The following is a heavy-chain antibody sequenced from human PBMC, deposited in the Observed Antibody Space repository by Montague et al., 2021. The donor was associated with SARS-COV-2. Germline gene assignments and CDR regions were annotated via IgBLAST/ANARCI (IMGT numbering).Heavy chain of an antibody. CDR1: GFTFSSYS. V-gene: IGHV3-21*01. J-gene: IGHJ5*02. Sequence: SLRLSCAASGFTFSSYSMSWVRQAPGKGLEWVSSISSSSSYIYYADSVKGRFTISRDNAKNSLYLQMNSLRAEDTAVYYCARDHDYGDYSVGWFDPWGQGTLVTVSS. D-gene: IGHD4-17*01. CDR3: ARDHDYGDYSVGWFDP. CDR2: ISSSSSYI.